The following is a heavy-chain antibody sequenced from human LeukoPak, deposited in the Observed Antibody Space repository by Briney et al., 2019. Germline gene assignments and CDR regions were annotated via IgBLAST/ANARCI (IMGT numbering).Heavy chain of an antibody. CDR3: VRNDLDTSCNFN. CDR2: VSSGCSAI. J-gene: IGHJ4*02. D-gene: IGHD1-1*01. V-gene: IGHV3-48*03. CDR1: GFIFIIYE. Sequence: GGSLRPSCGPSGFIFIIYEVNWLRQAPGKGLEWVSYVSSGCSAIYYADSVKGRFTISRDNAKNSLYLQMNSLRAEDKAVYYCVRNDLDTSCNFNWGQGTLVTVSS.